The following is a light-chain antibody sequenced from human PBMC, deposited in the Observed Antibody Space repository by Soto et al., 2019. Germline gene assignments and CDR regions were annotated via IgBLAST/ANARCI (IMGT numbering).Light chain of an antibody. CDR2: SNN. CDR1: SSDIGSNT. CDR3: AAWDDSLDGPV. J-gene: IGLJ3*02. V-gene: IGLV1-44*01. Sequence: QSVLTQPPSASGTPGQRVTISCYGSSSDIGSNTVNWYQQLPRTAPRLLIYSNNQRPSGVPDRFSGSTSGTSASLAISGLQSEDEADYYCAAWDDSLDGPVFGGGTKLTVL.